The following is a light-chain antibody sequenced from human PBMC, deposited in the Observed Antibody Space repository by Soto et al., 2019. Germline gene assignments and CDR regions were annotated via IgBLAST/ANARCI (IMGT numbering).Light chain of an antibody. J-gene: IGKJ1*01. Sequence: EIVMSQSPATLSVSPGQRATLSCRASQSVSSNLAWYQQKPGQAPRLLICGASTRTTGIPARFSSSGSGTEFTLTISSLQSEDFAVYYCQQYDSWPRTFGQGTKVEIE. CDR1: QSVSSN. V-gene: IGKV3-15*01. CDR2: GAS. CDR3: QQYDSWPRT.